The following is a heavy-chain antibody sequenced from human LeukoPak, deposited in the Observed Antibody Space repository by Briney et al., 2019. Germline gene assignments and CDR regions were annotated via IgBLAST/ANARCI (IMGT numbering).Heavy chain of an antibody. D-gene: IGHD4-17*01. Sequence: GGSLRLSCAASGFAFSSYAMSWVRQAPGKGLEWVSAISGISGSTYYADSVKGRFTISRDNSKNTLCLQMNSLRVEDTAVYYCARNGEELDYWGLGTLVTVSS. V-gene: IGHV3-23*01. J-gene: IGHJ4*02. CDR3: ARNGEELDY. CDR1: GFAFSSYA. CDR2: ISGISGST.